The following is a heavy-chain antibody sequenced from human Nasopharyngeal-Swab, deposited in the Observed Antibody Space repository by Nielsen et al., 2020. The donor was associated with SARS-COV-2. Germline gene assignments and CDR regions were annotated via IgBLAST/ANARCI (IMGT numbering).Heavy chain of an antibody. CDR2: INTNTGSP. CDR3: ARPSPYGDYSFDY. V-gene: IGHV7-4-1*01. J-gene: IGHJ4*02. Sequence: ASVKVSCKATGYTFTTHAMNWVRQAPGQGLEWMGWINTNTGSPRYAQGFTGRFVFSLDTSVSTAYLQLRSLKPEDTAVYFCARPSPYGDYSFDYWGQGTLVTVSS. CDR1: GYTFTTHA. D-gene: IGHD4-17*01.